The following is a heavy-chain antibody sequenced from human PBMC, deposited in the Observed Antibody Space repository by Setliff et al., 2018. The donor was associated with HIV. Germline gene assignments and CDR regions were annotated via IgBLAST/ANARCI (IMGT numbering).Heavy chain of an antibody. D-gene: IGHD3-10*01. J-gene: IGHJ4*02. CDR3: AKADGRGGASDC. V-gene: IGHV4-61*01. CDR2: IYYSGST. Sequence: PSETLSLTCTVSGDSVSSRSYYWSWIRQPPGKGLEWMGYIYYSGSTNYNPSLKSRVTISVDTSKNQFSLNLSSVTAAETAVYFCAKADGRGGASDCWGQGTLVTVSS. CDR1: GDSVSSRSYY.